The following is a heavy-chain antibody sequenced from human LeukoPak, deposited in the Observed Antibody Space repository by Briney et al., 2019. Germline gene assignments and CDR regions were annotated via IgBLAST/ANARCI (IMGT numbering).Heavy chain of an antibody. CDR2: IYTTGST. Sequence: SETLSLTCTVSGGSISSYYWSWIRQPAGKGLEWIGRIYTTGSTNYNPSLKSRVTISIDKSKNQFSLKLSSVTAAATAVYYCARGDTVATGLYDYWGQGTLVTVSS. J-gene: IGHJ4*02. CDR1: GGSISSYY. D-gene: IGHD5-12*01. V-gene: IGHV4-4*07. CDR3: ARGDTVATGLYDY.